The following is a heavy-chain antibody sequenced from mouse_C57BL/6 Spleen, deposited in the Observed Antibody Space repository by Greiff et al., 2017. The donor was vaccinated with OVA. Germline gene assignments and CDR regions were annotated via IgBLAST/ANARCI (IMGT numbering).Heavy chain of an antibody. CDR2: INPNNGGT. Sequence: VQLKQSGPELVKPGASVKMSCKASGYTFTDYNMHWVKPSHGKSLEWIGYINPNNGGTSYNQKFKGKATLTVNKSSSTAYMELRSLTSEDSAVYYCARGPYGYDDGWFAYWGQGTLVTVSA. D-gene: IGHD2-2*01. CDR1: GYTFTDYN. CDR3: ARGPYGYDDGWFAY. V-gene: IGHV1-22*01. J-gene: IGHJ3*01.